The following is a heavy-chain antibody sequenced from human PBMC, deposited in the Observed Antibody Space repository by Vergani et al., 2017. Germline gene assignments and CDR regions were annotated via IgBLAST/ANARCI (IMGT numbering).Heavy chain of an antibody. Sequence: QVQLVESGGGVVQPVRSLRLSCAASGFTFSSYGMHWVRQAPGKGLEWVAVIWYDGSNKYYADSVKGRFTISRENSKNTLYLQMNSLRAEDTAVYYCARINYDSSGYYPYFDYWGQGTLVTVSS. CDR3: ARINYDSSGYYPYFDY. V-gene: IGHV3-33*01. CDR1: GFTFSSYG. CDR2: IWYDGSNK. D-gene: IGHD3-22*01. J-gene: IGHJ4*02.